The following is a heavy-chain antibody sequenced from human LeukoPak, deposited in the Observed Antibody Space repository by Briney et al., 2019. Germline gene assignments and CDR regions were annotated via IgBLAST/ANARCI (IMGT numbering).Heavy chain of an antibody. J-gene: IGHJ4*02. CDR2: IYYSETT. D-gene: IGHD2-15*01. Sequence: ETLSLTSTVSGASTSRITDGWGWIRQPPGNGLDGTRRIYYSETTYYNSSVRSPVTMSLDTSKNQFSWKLTSVTAPDTATYCCARLNYIRGCFTWWGQGNLVTVSS. CDR1: GASTSRITDG. V-gene: IGHV4-39*01. CDR3: ARLNYIRGCFTW.